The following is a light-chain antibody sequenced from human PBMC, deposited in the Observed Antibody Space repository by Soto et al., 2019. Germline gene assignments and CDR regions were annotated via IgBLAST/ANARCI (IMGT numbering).Light chain of an antibody. CDR3: SSYAGSNNYV. CDR2: EVS. J-gene: IGLJ1*01. CDR1: SSDVGGYNY. V-gene: IGLV2-8*01. Sequence: QSVLTQPPSASGSPGQSVTISCTGTSSDVGGYNYVSWYQQHPSKAPKLMIYEVSKRPSGVPYRFSGSKSGNTASLTVSGLQAEDEADYYCSSYAGSNNYVFGTGTKVTVL.